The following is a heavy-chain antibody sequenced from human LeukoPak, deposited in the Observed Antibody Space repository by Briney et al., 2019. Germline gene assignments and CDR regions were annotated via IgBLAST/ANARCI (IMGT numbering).Heavy chain of an antibody. CDR2: MNPNSGNT. J-gene: IGHJ4*02. Sequence: ASVKVSCKASGYNFTGYDINWVRQATGQGLEWMGWMNPNSGNTGYAQKFQGRVTMTRNTSISTAYMELSSLRSEDTAVYYCARGLDFPQYYFDYWGQGTLVTVSS. CDR1: GYNFTGYD. V-gene: IGHV1-8*01. CDR3: ARGLDFPQYYFDY. D-gene: IGHD2/OR15-2a*01.